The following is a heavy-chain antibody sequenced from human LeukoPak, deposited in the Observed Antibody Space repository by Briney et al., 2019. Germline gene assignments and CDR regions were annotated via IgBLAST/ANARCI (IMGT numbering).Heavy chain of an antibody. D-gene: IGHD3-10*01. CDR2: ISYDGNNK. Sequence: PGRSLRLSCAASGFTFSSYVMHWVRQAPGKGLEWVAGISYDGNNKYYAESVKGRFTTSRDNSKNTLYLQMNSLRDEDTAVYYCAKDWVVRRVFSYWGQGTLVTVSS. CDR3: AKDWVVRRVFSY. CDR1: GFTFSSYV. V-gene: IGHV3-30*18. J-gene: IGHJ4*02.